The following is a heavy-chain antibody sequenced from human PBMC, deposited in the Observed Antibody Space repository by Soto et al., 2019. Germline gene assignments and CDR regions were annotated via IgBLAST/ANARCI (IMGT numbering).Heavy chain of an antibody. D-gene: IGHD2-8*01. CDR1: GYTLTELS. CDR3: AIWKGYCTNGVCRTLLYFDH. J-gene: IGHJ4*02. V-gene: IGHV1-24*01. CDR2: FDPEDGET. Sequence: GASVKVSCKVSGYTLTELSMHWVRQAPGKGLEWMGGFDPEDGETIYAQKFQGRVTMTEDTSTDTAYMELSSLRSEDTAVYYCAIWKGYCTNGVCRTLLYFDHWGQGTLVTVSS.